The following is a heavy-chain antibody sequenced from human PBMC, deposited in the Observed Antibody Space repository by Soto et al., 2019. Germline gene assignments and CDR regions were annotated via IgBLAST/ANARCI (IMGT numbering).Heavy chain of an antibody. V-gene: IGHV1-69*13. Sequence: SVKVSCKASGGTFSSYAISWVRQAPGQGLEWMGGIIPIFGTANYAQKFQGRVTITADESTSTAYMELSSLRSEDTAVYYCARAQHYDFWSGYYTGYYYGMDVWGQGTTVTVSS. CDR2: IIPIFGTA. J-gene: IGHJ6*02. D-gene: IGHD3-3*01. CDR1: GGTFSSYA. CDR3: ARAQHYDFWSGYYTGYYYGMDV.